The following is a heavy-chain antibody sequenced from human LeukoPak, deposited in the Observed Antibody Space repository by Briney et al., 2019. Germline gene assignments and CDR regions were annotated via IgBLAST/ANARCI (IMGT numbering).Heavy chain of an antibody. D-gene: IGHD4/OR15-4a*01. CDR1: GYTFTGYY. CDR2: INPNSGGT. CDR3: ARAKREIPATATYRYYYYGMDV. Sequence: ASVKVSCKASGYTFTGYYMHWVRQAPGQGLEWMGWINPNSGGTNYAQKFQGRVTMTRDTSISTAYMELSRLRSDDTAVYYCARAKREIPATATYRYYYYGMDVWGQGTTVTVSS. V-gene: IGHV1-2*02. J-gene: IGHJ6*02.